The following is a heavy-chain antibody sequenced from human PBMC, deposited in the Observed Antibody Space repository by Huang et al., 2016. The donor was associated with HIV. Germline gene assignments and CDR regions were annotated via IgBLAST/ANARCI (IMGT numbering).Heavy chain of an antibody. CDR3: ARVPTPSYYDPWNISPAHEDVYYYNMDV. J-gene: IGHJ6*02. CDR1: GGSFNNYY. D-gene: IGHD3-10*01. V-gene: IGHV4-34*02. Sequence: QVQLQQWGAGVLKPSETLSLTCAVYGGSFNNYYWSWVRQLPGRRLEWIGEINPSGTANYNPSLKTRVTMAVDPSKKQFSLRLASVTAADTAVYYCARVPTPSYYDPWNISPAHEDVYYYNMDVWGQGTPVIVSS. CDR2: INPSGTA.